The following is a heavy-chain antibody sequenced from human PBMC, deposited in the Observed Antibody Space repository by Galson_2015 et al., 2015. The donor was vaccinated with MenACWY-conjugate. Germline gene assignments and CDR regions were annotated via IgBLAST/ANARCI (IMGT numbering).Heavy chain of an antibody. CDR2: IKQDGSEK. V-gene: IGHV3-7*03. CDR1: GFTFSNFW. J-gene: IGHJ1*01. CDR3: AKAEAVEYFQH. Sequence: SLRLSCAASGFTFSNFWMSWVRQAPGKELEWVASIKQDGSEKYLVDSVKGPFTISRDNAENSLFLQMNSLRAEDTAVYYCAKAEAVEYFQHWGQGTLVTVSS. D-gene: IGHD6-19*01.